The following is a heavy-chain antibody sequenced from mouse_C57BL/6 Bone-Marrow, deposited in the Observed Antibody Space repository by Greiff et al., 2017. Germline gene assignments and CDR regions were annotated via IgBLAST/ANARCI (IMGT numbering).Heavy chain of an antibody. CDR3: AHYDYGWAY. V-gene: IGHV2-9-1*01. CDR2: IWTGGGT. D-gene: IGHD2-4*01. CDR1: GFSLTSSA. J-gene: IGHJ3*01. Sequence: VQLQQSGPGLVAPSQSLSITCTVSGFSLTSSAISWVRQPPGKGLEWLGVIWTGGGTNYNSALKSRLSISKDNSKSQVFLKMNSLQTDDTARDYCAHYDYGWAYWGQGTLVTVSA.